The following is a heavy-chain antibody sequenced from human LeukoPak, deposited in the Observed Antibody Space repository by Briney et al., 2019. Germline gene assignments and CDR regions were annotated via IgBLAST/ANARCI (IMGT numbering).Heavy chain of an antibody. CDR2: ISSSGSTI. CDR3: ARDTAGVYYYDSSGYSYGMDV. Sequence: GGSLRLSCAASGFTFSDYYMSWIRQAPGKGLEWVSYISSSGSTIYYADSVKGRFTISRDNAKNSLYLQMNSLRAEDTAVYYCARDTAGVYYYDSSGYSYGMDVWGQGTTVTVSS. V-gene: IGHV3-11*01. J-gene: IGHJ6*02. CDR1: GFTFSDYY. D-gene: IGHD3-22*01.